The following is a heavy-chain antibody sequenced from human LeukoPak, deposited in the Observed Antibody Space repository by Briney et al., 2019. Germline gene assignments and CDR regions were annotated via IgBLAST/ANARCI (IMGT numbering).Heavy chain of an antibody. Sequence: PSETLSLTCAVSGGSISGGGYSWSWIRQPPGKGLEWIGYLYHSGSTYYNPSLKSRVTISVDRSKNHFSLKLSSVTAADTAVYYCARHGYSSGIYYFDYWGQGTLVTVSS. CDR1: GGSISGGGYS. CDR3: ARHGYSSGIYYFDY. D-gene: IGHD6-25*01. CDR2: LYHSGST. J-gene: IGHJ4*02. V-gene: IGHV4-30-2*01.